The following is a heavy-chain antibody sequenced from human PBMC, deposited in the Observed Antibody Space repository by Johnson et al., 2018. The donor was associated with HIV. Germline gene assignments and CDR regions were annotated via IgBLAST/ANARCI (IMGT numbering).Heavy chain of an antibody. CDR3: ARERIAAAGLDAFDI. D-gene: IGHD6-13*01. Sequence: MLLVESGGSLVKPGGSLRLSCTASGFIFSNHDIDWVRQAPGKGLEWVSVFYSDSNTYSSDSVKGRFTISRDNSKNTLYLQMNSLRAEDTAVYYCARERIAAAGLDAFDIWGQGTMVTVSS. CDR2: FYSDSNT. J-gene: IGHJ3*02. V-gene: IGHV3-66*01. CDR1: GFIFSNHD.